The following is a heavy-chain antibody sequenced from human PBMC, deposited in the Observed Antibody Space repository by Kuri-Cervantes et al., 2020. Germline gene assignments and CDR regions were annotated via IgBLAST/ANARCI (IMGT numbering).Heavy chain of an antibody. D-gene: IGHD5-18*01. CDR1: GFTFTSYW. J-gene: IGHJ4*02. V-gene: IGHV3-7*02. Sequence: GESLKSSCAASGFTFTSYWMSWVRQAPGKGLEWVANIKQDGSEKYYVDSVKGRFTISRDNAKNSLYLQMNSLRAEDTAVYYCARGQGRGYSYGSWGQGTLVTVSS. CDR3: ARGQGRGYSYGS. CDR2: IKQDGSEK.